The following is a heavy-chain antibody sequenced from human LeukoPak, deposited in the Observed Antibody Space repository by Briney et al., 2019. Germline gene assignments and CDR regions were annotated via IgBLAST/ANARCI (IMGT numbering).Heavy chain of an antibody. CDR3: TRGIRYYYYYYMDV. D-gene: IGHD2/OR15-2a*01. Sequence: GGSLRLSCTASGFTFGDYAMSWVRQAPGKGLEWVGFIRSKAYGGTTEYAASVKGRFTISRDDSKSIAYLQMNSLKTEDTAVYYCTRGIRYYYYYYMDVWGKGTTVTVSS. CDR1: GFTFGDYA. CDR2: IRSKAYGGTT. J-gene: IGHJ6*03. V-gene: IGHV3-49*04.